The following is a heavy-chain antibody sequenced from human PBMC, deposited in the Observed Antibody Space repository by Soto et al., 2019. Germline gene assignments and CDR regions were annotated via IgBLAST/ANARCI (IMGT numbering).Heavy chain of an antibody. J-gene: IGHJ4*02. Sequence: QITLKESGPTLVKPTQTLTLTCTFSGFSLSASGVGVGWIRQPPGKALEWLALIYWDDDKRYSPSLKSRQNITNEPSQNHVVPTHTNMGTEDTATYYWAPTLYRCSGNRCYTPPDHWGQGTLGTVSS. V-gene: IGHV2-5*02. CDR2: IYWDDDK. CDR1: GFSLSASGVG. CDR3: APTLYRCSGNRCYTPPDH. D-gene: IGHD2-2*01.